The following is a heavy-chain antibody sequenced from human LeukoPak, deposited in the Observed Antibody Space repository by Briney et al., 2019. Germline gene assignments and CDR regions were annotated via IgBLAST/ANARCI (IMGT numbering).Heavy chain of an antibody. CDR2: IYHSGST. CDR1: GYSISSGYY. J-gene: IGHJ6*03. Sequence: SGTLSLTCTVSGYSISSGYYWGWIRQPPGKGLEWIGSIYHSGSTYYNPSLKSRVTISVDTSKNQFSLKLSSVTAADTAGSYWARVGAGYSYDENYYYYMDVWGKGTTVTVSS. CDR3: ARVGAGYSYDENYYYYMDV. V-gene: IGHV4-38-2*02. D-gene: IGHD5-18*01.